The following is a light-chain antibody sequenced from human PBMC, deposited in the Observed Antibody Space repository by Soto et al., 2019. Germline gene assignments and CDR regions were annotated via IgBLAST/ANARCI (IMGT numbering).Light chain of an antibody. Sequence: QSALTQPASVSGSPGQSITISCTGTRSDVGGYNYVSWYQQHPGKAPKLIIYEVSTRPSGVSNRFSGSKSGNTASLTISGLQAEDEADYYCNAYTSKSTGVFGTGTMLTVL. CDR2: EVS. J-gene: IGLJ1*01. V-gene: IGLV2-14*01. CDR3: NAYTSKSTGV. CDR1: RSDVGGYNY.